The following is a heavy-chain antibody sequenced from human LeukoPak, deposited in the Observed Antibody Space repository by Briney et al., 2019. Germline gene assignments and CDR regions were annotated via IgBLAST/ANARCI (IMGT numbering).Heavy chain of an antibody. CDR3: AKGLSGYVPFDY. Sequence: GGSLRLSCAASGFTFSSYDISWVRQAPGKGLEWVSGISGSGGSTYYADSVKGRFTISRDNSKSTLYLQMNSLRAEDTAVYYCAKGLSGYVPFDYWGQGTLVTVSS. D-gene: IGHD5-12*01. CDR2: ISGSGGST. V-gene: IGHV3-23*01. CDR1: GFTFSSYD. J-gene: IGHJ4*02.